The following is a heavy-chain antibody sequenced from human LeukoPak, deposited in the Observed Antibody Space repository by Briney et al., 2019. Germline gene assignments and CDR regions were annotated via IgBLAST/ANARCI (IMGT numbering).Heavy chain of an antibody. J-gene: IGHJ4*02. CDR3: ARDHSVPGVILDS. D-gene: IGHD2-8*02. CDR1: GFTFSSYW. CDR2: INKVGSER. V-gene: IGHV3-7*05. Sequence: GGSLRLSCSASGFTFSSYWMIWVRQAPGKGLEWVANINKVGSERYYGDSVEGRFNISRENSKNSLYLQMNRLRTEDTGVYLCARDHSVPGVILDSWGQGTLATGSS.